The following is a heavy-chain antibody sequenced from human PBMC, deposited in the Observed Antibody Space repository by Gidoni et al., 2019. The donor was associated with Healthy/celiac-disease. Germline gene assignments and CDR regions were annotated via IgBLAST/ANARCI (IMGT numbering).Heavy chain of an antibody. D-gene: IGHD3-3*01. CDR3: ARDGLRFLEWLSEYYYYYMDV. CDR1: GFTFLSCR. J-gene: IGHJ6*03. Sequence: EVQLVESGGGLVKPGWSLRLSCAASGFTFLSCRMTWVRQAPGKGLEWVSSISSSSSYIYYADSVKGRFTISRDNAKNSLYLQMNSLRAEDTAVYYCARDGLRFLEWLSEYYYYYMDVWGKGTTVTVSS. V-gene: IGHV3-21*01. CDR2: ISSSSSYI.